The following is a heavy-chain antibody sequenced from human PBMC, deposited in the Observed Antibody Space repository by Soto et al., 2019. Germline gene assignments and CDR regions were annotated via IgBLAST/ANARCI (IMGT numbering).Heavy chain of an antibody. V-gene: IGHV6-1*01. D-gene: IGHD6-13*01. Sequence: SQTLSLTCAISVDSVSSNSATWNWIRQSPSRGLEWLGRTYYRSKWYNDYAVSVKRRIPINQDTSKKQGSLQLNSVTPEDTAVYYCARLGKYSSSWAFDYWGQGTLVTVSS. CDR1: VDSVSSNSAT. CDR3: ARLGKYSSSWAFDY. J-gene: IGHJ4*02. CDR2: TYYRSKWYN.